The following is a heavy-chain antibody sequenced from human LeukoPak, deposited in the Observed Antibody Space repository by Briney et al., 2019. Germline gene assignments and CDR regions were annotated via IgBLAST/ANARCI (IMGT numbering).Heavy chain of an antibody. Sequence: GASVTVSCTASGYSFTIYGIHWVRQAPGQGLEWMGIINPSGGSTTYAQNFQGRVTMTGDTSTGTVYMELSSLRSEDTAVYYCARDYYDSSGYYHGGHWGQGTLVTVSS. CDR1: GYSFTIYG. J-gene: IGHJ4*02. D-gene: IGHD3-22*01. CDR2: INPSGGST. CDR3: ARDYYDSSGYYHGGH. V-gene: IGHV1-46*01.